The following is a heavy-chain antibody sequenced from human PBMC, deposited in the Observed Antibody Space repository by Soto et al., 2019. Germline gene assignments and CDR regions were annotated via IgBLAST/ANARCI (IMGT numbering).Heavy chain of an antibody. CDR3: AASDYYYYGMDV. CDR2: MNPTSGNT. Sequence: ASVKVSCKASGYTFTSYDINWVRQATGQGLEWMGWMNPTSGNTGYAQKFQGRVTMTRNTSISTAYMELSSLRSEDTAVYYCAASDYYYYGMDVWGQGTTVTVSS. J-gene: IGHJ6*02. V-gene: IGHV1-8*01. CDR1: GYTFTSYD.